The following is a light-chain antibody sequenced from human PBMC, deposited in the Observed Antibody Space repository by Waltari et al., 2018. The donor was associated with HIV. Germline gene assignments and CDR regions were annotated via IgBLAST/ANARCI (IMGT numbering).Light chain of an antibody. V-gene: IGLV1-44*01. Sequence: LTPQYSTSGPTRQRVTISCSGSTSNIGINAENWYQQVPGMAPELVIYGNKQQPPGVSDRFSGSKSGTEASLPISGLQSEDEADYYCAAWDDSLNGQGVFGTGTRVTVL. CDR1: TSNIGINA. CDR2: GNK. CDR3: AAWDDSLNGQGV. J-gene: IGLJ1*01.